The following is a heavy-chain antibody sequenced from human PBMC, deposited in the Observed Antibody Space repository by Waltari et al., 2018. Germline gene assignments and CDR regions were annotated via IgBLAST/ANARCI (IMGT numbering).Heavy chain of an antibody. CDR2: IYDSGNT. CDR3: ARDRVTGSSGAFNV. CDR1: GFSLSSGSY. D-gene: IGHD6-6*01. Sequence: QVQLRESGPGLVKPSETLSLSCAVPGFSLSSGSYWGWIRQPPGKGLEWIGSIYDSGNTYYNPSLKSRVTMSIDTSKNQFSLRVNSATAADTAVYYCARDRVTGSSGAFNVWGQGTMVTVSS. V-gene: IGHV4-38-2*02. J-gene: IGHJ3*01.